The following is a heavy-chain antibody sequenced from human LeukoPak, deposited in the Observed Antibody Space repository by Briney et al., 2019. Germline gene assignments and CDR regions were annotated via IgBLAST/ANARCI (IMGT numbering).Heavy chain of an antibody. V-gene: IGHV3-11*01. Sequence: LSLTCAVHGGSFSDYYMSWIRQAPGKGLEWVSYISSSGSTIYYADSVKGRFTISRDNAKNSLYLQMNSLRAEDTAVYYCAREGDGSGSYYDYWGQGTLVTVSS. CDR2: ISSSGSTI. D-gene: IGHD3-10*01. CDR3: AREGDGSGSYYDY. CDR1: GGSFSDYY. J-gene: IGHJ4*02.